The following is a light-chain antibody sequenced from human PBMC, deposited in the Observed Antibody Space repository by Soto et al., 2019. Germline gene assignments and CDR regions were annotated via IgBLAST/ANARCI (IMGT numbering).Light chain of an antibody. CDR1: TSNIGSNS. CDR3: AAWDDSLSGPL. CDR2: TND. V-gene: IGLV1-47*02. Sequence: QSALTQPPSASGTPGQRVTISCSGGTSNIGSNSVYWYQQLPGRAPKLLIYTNDERPSGVPDRFSGSKSGTSGSLAISGLRPEDEADYYCAAWDDSLSGPLFGAGTKLTVL. J-gene: IGLJ2*01.